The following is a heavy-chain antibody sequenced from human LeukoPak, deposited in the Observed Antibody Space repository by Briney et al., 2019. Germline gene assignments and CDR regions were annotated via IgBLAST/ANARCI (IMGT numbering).Heavy chain of an antibody. Sequence: GGSLRLSCAASGFTVSSSSMNWIRQAPGKGLECVSVLYSDGTTYYADSVKGRFTISRDNSKNTLYLQMNSLRAEDTAVYYCARSAVVTLTQHYFDYWGQGALVTVSS. D-gene: IGHD6-13*01. CDR3: ARSAVVTLTQHYFDY. CDR2: LYSDGTT. J-gene: IGHJ4*02. CDR1: GFTVSSSS. V-gene: IGHV3-53*01.